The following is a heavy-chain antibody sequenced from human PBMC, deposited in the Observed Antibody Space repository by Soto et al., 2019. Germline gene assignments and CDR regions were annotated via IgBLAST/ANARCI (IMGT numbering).Heavy chain of an antibody. CDR1: GSTLSSNY. CDR2: IYSGGSA. CDR3: ARSSNSKAAAGTGFHY. V-gene: IGHV3-53*01. D-gene: IGHD6-13*01. Sequence: PGGSLRLSCGASGSTLSSNYMSWGRQAQGKGLEWVSVIYSGGSAYYADSVKGRFTISRDNTKNTLYLQMNSLRAEDTAVYYCARSSNSKAAAGTGFHYWGQGTLVTVSS. J-gene: IGHJ4*02.